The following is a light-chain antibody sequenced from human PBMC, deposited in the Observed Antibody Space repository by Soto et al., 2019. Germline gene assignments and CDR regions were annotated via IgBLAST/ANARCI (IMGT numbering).Light chain of an antibody. CDR2: AAS. J-gene: IGKJ1*01. Sequence: AIRMTQSPSSFSASTGDRVTITCRASQGISSYLAWYQQKPGKAPKLLIYAASTLQSGVPSRFSGSGSGTDFTLTLSSLQSEDFAVYYCQQYNNWPPGFGQGTKVDIK. CDR1: QGISSY. CDR3: QQYNNWPPG. V-gene: IGKV1-8*01.